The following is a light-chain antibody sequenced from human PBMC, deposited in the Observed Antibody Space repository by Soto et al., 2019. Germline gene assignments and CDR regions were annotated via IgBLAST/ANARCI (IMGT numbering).Light chain of an antibody. CDR2: DAS. CDR1: QSVSSY. CDR3: QQRSNWPPYT. Sequence: EIVLTQSPATLSLSPGERATLSCRASQSVSSYLAWYQQNPGQAPRLLIYDASNRATGIPARFSGSGSGTDFPLTISSLEPEDFAVYYYQQRSNWPPYTFGQGTKLEIK. J-gene: IGKJ2*01. V-gene: IGKV3-11*01.